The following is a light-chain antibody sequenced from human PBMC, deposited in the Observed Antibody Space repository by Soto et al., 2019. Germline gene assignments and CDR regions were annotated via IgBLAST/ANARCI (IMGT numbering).Light chain of an antibody. Sequence: QSALTQPASVSGSPGQSITISCTGTSSDGGGYNYVSWYQHHPGKAPKLLIYDVSNRPSGVSNRFSGSKSDNTASLTISGLQPEDEADYYCSSYTPSNTRQIVFGTGTKVTVL. V-gene: IGLV2-14*03. CDR2: DVS. CDR1: SSDGGGYNY. CDR3: SSYTPSNTRQIV. J-gene: IGLJ1*01.